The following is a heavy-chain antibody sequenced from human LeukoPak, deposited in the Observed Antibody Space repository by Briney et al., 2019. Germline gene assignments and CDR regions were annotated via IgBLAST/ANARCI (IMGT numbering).Heavy chain of an antibody. D-gene: IGHD6-13*01. CDR2: IYSGGST. CDR3: AKSLTYSSSDWYFDL. V-gene: IGHV3-23*03. J-gene: IGHJ2*01. CDR1: GFTFDDYA. Sequence: PGGSLRLSCAASGFTFDDYAMHWVRQAPGKGLEWVSVIYSGGSTYYADSVKGRFTISRDNSKNTLYLQMNSLRAEDTAVYYCAKSLTYSSSDWYFDLWGRGTLVTVSS.